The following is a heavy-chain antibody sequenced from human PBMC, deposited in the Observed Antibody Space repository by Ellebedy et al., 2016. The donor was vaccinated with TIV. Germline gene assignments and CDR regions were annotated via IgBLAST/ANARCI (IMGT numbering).Heavy chain of an antibody. V-gene: IGHV3-23*01. CDR3: AKDRSALRYYYYGIDV. J-gene: IGHJ6*02. CDR1: GFTFSTYG. CDR2: LRGGDSNT. Sequence: PGGSLRLSCAASGFTFSTYGMSWVRQAPGKGLEWVSALRGGDSNTYYADSVKGRSTISRDNFKNTLYLQLNSLRAEDTAVYYCAKDRSALRYYYYGIDVWGQGTTVTVSS.